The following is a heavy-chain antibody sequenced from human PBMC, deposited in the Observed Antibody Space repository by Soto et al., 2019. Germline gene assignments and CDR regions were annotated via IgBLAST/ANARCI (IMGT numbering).Heavy chain of an antibody. Sequence: PGGSLRLSCAASGVTFSSYAMSWVRKAPGKGLEWVSAISGSGGSTYYADSVKGRFTISRDNSKNTLYLQMNSLRAEDTAVYYCAKTALRMRFGESAWGQGTLVTVSS. V-gene: IGHV3-23*01. CDR1: GVTFSSYA. J-gene: IGHJ5*02. D-gene: IGHD3-10*01. CDR2: ISGSGGST. CDR3: AKTALRMRFGESA.